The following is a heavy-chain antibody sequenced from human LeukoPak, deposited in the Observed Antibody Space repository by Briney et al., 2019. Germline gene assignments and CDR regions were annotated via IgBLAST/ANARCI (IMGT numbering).Heavy chain of an antibody. CDR2: ISGSGGST. CDR3: AKGPCGGDCYSFFDY. Sequence: GGSLRLSCATSGFSFSNAWMNWVRQAPGKGLEWVSAISGSGGSTYYADSVKGRFTISRDDSKNTLYLQMNSLRAEDTAVYYCAKGPCGGDCYSFFDYWGQGTLVTVSS. V-gene: IGHV3-23*01. CDR1: GFSFSNAW. D-gene: IGHD2-21*02. J-gene: IGHJ4*02.